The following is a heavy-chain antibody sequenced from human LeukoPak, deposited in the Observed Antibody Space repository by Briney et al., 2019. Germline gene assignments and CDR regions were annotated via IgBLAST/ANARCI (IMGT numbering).Heavy chain of an antibody. Sequence: GESLRLSCAASELTFYTFWMHWVRQVPGKGLVWVARVDRDASNIDYADSVKGRFTVSRDNFKNTLYLEMNSLRVEDTAVYYCAGGGFSGFDRWGQGVLVSVSS. CDR3: AGGGFSGFDR. CDR1: ELTFYTFW. CDR2: VDRDASNI. V-gene: IGHV3-74*01. D-gene: IGHD5-12*01. J-gene: IGHJ4*02.